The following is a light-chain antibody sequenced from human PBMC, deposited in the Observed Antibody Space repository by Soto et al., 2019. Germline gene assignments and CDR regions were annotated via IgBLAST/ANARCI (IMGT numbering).Light chain of an antibody. CDR1: SSDVGGYNY. CDR3: SSYTSSSTLVV. V-gene: IGLV2-14*01. CDR2: EVS. J-gene: IGLJ2*01. Sequence: QSALTQPASVSGSPGQSITISCTGTSSDVGGYNYVSWYQQHPGKAPKLMIYEVSNRPSGVSNRFSGSKSDNTASLTISGVQAEDEADYYCSSYTSSSTLVVFGGGTKLTVL.